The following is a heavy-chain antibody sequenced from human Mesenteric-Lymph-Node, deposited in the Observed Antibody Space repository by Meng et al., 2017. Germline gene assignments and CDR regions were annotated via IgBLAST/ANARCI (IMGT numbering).Heavy chain of an antibody. Sequence: GESLKISCAASGFTFSNYDMHWVRQDAGKGLEWVSAIGIGYDTYYSDSVKGRFTISRDNAKNSLYLQMNSLTAGDTAVYFCAREFRYTSSSTGFLYCDLWGRGTLVTVSS. D-gene: IGHD6-6*01. CDR1: GFTFSNYD. CDR3: AREFRYTSSSTGFLYCDL. V-gene: IGHV3-13*01. J-gene: IGHJ2*01. CDR2: IGIGYDT.